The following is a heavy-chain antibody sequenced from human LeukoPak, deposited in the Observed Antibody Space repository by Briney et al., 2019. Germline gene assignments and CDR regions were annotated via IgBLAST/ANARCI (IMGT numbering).Heavy chain of an antibody. CDR1: GYTFTSYY. CDR3: ARDLPGGSAGAHDAFDI. D-gene: IGHD1-26*01. Sequence: EASVKVSCKASGYTFTSYYMHWVRQAPGQGPEWMGIINPSGGSTSYAQKFQGRVTMTRDTSTSTVYMELSSLRSEDTAVYYCARDLPGGSAGAHDAFDIWGQGTMVTVSS. V-gene: IGHV1-46*01. CDR2: INPSGGST. J-gene: IGHJ3*02.